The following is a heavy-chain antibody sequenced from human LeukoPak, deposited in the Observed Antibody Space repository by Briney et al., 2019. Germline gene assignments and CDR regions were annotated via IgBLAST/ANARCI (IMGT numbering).Heavy chain of an antibody. V-gene: IGHV4-61*01. Sequence: SETLSLTCTVSGGSVSSSIYHWFWIRQPPGKGLEWIGFTYNGGSTYYNPSLKSRVTISVDMAKNQFSLKVMSVAAADTAVYYCVRGHGGYWGQGTLVTVSS. CDR1: GGSVSSSIYH. J-gene: IGHJ4*02. CDR2: TYNGGST. CDR3: VRGHGGY.